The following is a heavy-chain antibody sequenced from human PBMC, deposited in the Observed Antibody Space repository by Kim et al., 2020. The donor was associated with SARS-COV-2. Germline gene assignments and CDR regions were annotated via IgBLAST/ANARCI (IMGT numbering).Heavy chain of an antibody. CDR3: ARDRDYRFDL. D-gene: IGHD3-16*02. J-gene: IGHJ4*02. V-gene: IGHV1-18*01. CDR2: ISTESGYT. CDR1: GYTFTTYG. Sequence: ASVKVSCKTSGYTFTTYGLSWVRQAPGQGLEWMGWISTESGYTKYAQKFQDRVTLTKDTSTSTAYMELRSLISDDTAVYFCARDRDYRFDLWGQGTLVTV.